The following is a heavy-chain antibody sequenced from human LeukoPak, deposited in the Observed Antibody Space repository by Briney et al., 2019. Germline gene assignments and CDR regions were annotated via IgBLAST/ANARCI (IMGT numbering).Heavy chain of an antibody. J-gene: IGHJ4*02. CDR3: ASFYSGSYRDFDY. D-gene: IGHD1-26*01. CDR2: ISSSSSYI. Sequence: PGGSLRLSCAASGFTFSSYSMNWVRQAPGKGLEWVSSISSSSSYIYYADSVKGRFTISRDNAKNSLYPQMNSLRAEDTAVYYCASFYSGSYRDFDYWGQGTLVTVSS. CDR1: GFTFSSYS. V-gene: IGHV3-21*01.